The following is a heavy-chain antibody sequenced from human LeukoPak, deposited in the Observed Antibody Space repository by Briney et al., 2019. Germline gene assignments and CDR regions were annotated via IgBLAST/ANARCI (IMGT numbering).Heavy chain of an antibody. CDR3: AKLRAGYYFDY. V-gene: IGHV3-30*18. J-gene: IGHJ4*02. CDR1: GFTFSSYG. Sequence: GGSLRLSCAASGFTFSSYGMHWVRQAPGKGLEWVEVISYDGSNKYYADSVKGRFTISRDNSKNTLYLQMNSLRAEDTAVYYCAKLRAGYYFDYWGQGTLVTVSS. CDR2: ISYDGSNK.